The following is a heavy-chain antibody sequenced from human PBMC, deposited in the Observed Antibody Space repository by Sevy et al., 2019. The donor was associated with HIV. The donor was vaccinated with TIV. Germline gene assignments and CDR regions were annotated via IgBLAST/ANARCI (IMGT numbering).Heavy chain of an antibody. CDR3: ARDEGGYDPLDY. V-gene: IGHV3-21*01. CDR1: GFTFTSYT. Sequence: GGSLRLSCATSGFTFTSYTMNWVRQAPGKGLEWVSSISYSAEYIYYADSVKGRFTISRDNAKNSLFLQMNSLRVKDTAVYYCARDEGGYDPLDYWGQGTLVTVSS. CDR2: ISYSAEYI. J-gene: IGHJ4*02. D-gene: IGHD3-16*01.